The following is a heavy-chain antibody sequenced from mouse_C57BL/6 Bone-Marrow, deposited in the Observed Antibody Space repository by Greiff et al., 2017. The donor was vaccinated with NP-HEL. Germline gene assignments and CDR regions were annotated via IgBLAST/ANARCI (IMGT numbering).Heavy chain of an antibody. D-gene: IGHD1-1*01. CDR3: ARGIRRSAWFAY. V-gene: IGHV1-53*01. J-gene: IGHJ3*01. CDR2: INPSNGGT. Sequence: VQLQQPGTELVKPGASVKLSCKASGYTFTSYWMHWVKQRPGQGLEWVGNINPSNGGTNYNEKFKSKGTLTVDNSSSTSYMQLSSLTSEDSAVYDCARGIRRSAWFAYWGQGTLVTVSA. CDR1: GYTFTSYW.